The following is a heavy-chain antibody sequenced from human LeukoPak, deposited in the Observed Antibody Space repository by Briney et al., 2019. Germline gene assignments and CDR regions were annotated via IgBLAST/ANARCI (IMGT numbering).Heavy chain of an antibody. D-gene: IGHD2-2*01. Sequence: GGSLRLSWPAAGPIVSSNYMSWDRQAPGKGLEWVSVIYSGGSTYYADSVKGRFTISRDNSKNTLYLQMNSLRAEDTAVYYCARDNGVTSDYYYGMDVWGQGTTVTVSS. J-gene: IGHJ6*02. CDR3: ARDNGVTSDYYYGMDV. CDR1: GPIVSSNY. V-gene: IGHV3-53*01. CDR2: IYSGGST.